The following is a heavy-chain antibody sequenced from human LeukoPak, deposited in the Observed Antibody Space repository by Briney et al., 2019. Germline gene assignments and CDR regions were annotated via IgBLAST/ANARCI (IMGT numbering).Heavy chain of an antibody. Sequence: GGSLRLSCAASGFTFSSYWMHWVRQAPGKGLGWVSRIISDGSSTNYADSVKGGFTISRDNAKNTLYLQMNSLRAEDTAVYYCARKEPSGWSFDYWGQGTLVTVSS. V-gene: IGHV3-74*01. D-gene: IGHD6-19*01. CDR1: GFTFSSYW. J-gene: IGHJ4*02. CDR2: IISDGSST. CDR3: ARKEPSGWSFDY.